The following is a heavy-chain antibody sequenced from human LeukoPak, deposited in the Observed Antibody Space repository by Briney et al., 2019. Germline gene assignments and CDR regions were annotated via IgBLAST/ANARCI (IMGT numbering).Heavy chain of an antibody. J-gene: IGHJ3*02. CDR2: IYHSGST. D-gene: IGHD5-18*01. V-gene: IGHV4-4*02. CDR1: GGSISSSNW. Sequence: PSETLSLTCAVSGGSISSSNWWSWVRQPPGKGLEWIGEIYHSGSTNYNPSLKSRVTISVDKSKNQFSLKLSSVTAADTAVYYCAIDYRGYSYGQDAFDIWGQGTMVTVSS. CDR3: AIDYRGYSYGQDAFDI.